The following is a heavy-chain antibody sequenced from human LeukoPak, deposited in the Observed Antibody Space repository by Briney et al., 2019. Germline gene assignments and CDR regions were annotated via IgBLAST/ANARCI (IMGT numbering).Heavy chain of an antibody. V-gene: IGHV3-23*01. J-gene: IGHJ5*02. CDR2: ISRSGGST. D-gene: IGHD2-21*01. CDR3: AKYLWPKTVNWFDP. Sequence: GGSLRLSCAASGFTFSSYAMNWVRQAPGKGLEWVSSISRSGGSTDYADSVKGRFTISRDNSKNTLYLQMNSLRAEDTAIYYYAKYLWPKTVNWFDPWGQGTLVTVSS. CDR1: GFTFSSYA.